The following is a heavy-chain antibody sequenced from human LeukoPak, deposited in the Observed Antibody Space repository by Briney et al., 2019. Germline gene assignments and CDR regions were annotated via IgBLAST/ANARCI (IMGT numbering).Heavy chain of an antibody. CDR1: GGSIGSYY. Sequence: SETLSLTCTISGGSIGSYYWTWIRQPPGKGLEWIGYIYYSGSTNYNPSLKSRVTISVDTSRKQFSLKLHSVSAADTAVYYCARDRGRATWFDPWGQGTVVTVSS. J-gene: IGHJ5*02. CDR3: ARDRGRATWFDP. D-gene: IGHD3-10*01. V-gene: IGHV4-59*01. CDR2: IYYSGST.